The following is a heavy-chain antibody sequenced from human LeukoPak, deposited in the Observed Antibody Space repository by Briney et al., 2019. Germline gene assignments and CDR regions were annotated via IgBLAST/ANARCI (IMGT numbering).Heavy chain of an antibody. CDR3: ARDRGSSYYVDV. D-gene: IGHD6-6*01. Sequence: GGSLRLSCAASGFMFRYYNMDWVRQAPGKGLEWVSYISSSGSTIYYADSVKGRFTISRDNAKDSLYLQMNSLRAEDTAVYYCARDRGSSYYVDVWGKGTTVTVSS. V-gene: IGHV3-48*01. CDR2: ISSSGSTI. CDR1: GFMFRYYN. J-gene: IGHJ6*03.